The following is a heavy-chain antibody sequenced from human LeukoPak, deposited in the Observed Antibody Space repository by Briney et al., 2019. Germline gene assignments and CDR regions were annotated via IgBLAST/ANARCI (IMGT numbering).Heavy chain of an antibody. CDR2: ISSSGSTI. V-gene: IGHV3-48*03. J-gene: IGHJ6*04. D-gene: IGHD3-10*02. CDR3: AELGITMIGGV. Sequence: GGSLRLACAASGVTFSSYEMNWVREAPWKGLEGFSYISSSGSTIYYADSVKGRFTISRDNAKNSLYLQMNSLSAEDTAVYYCAELGITMIGGVWGKGTTVTISS. CDR1: GVTFSSYE.